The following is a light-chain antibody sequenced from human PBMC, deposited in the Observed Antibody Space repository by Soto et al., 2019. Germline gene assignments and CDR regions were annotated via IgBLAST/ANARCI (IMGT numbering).Light chain of an antibody. Sequence: QSVLTQPPSASGTPGQRVTISCSGSRSNIGSNYVYWYQHLPGTAPKVLMFRNNQRPSGVPDRFSGSKSGTSVSLAISGLRSEDEADCYCAAWDDSLSGMVFGGGTKLTVL. V-gene: IGLV1-47*01. CDR3: AAWDDSLSGMV. J-gene: IGLJ2*01. CDR1: RSNIGSNY. CDR2: RNN.